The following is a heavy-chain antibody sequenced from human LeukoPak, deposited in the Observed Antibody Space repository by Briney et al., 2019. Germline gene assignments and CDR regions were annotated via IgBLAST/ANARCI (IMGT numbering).Heavy chain of an antibody. D-gene: IGHD6-13*01. CDR3: AKDYAPIAAADDYYFDY. J-gene: IGHJ4*02. CDR1: GFTFSSYA. Sequence: TGGSLRLSCAASGFTFSSYAMSWVRQAPGKGLEWVSAISGSGGSTYYADSVKGRFTISRDNSKNTLYLQMNSLRAEDTAVYYCAKDYAPIAAADDYYFDYWGQGTLVTVSS. V-gene: IGHV3-23*01. CDR2: ISGSGGST.